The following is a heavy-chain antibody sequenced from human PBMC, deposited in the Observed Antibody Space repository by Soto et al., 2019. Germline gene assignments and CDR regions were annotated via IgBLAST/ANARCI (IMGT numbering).Heavy chain of an antibody. CDR2: IYYSGST. CDR3: ARDRTIFYYGMDV. CDR1: GAPTVGST. J-gene: IGHJ6*02. D-gene: IGHD3-9*01. V-gene: IGHV4-59*01. Sequence: QVQLQESGQDRVKPPEPFPPPAPAPGAPTVGSTWTWIRRPQGKGLEWIGYIYYSGSTNYNPSLKSRVTISVDTSKNQFSLKLSSVTAADTAVYYCARDRTIFYYGMDVWGQGTTVTVSS.